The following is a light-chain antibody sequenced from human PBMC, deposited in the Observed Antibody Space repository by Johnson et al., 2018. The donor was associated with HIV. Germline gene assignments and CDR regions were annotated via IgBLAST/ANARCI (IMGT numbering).Light chain of an antibody. CDR3: GIWESSLSAYV. CDR2: ENN. Sequence: QSVLTQPPSVSAAPGQKVTISCSGSSSNIGNNYVSWYQQLPGTAPKLLIYENNKRPSGIPDRFSGSKSGTSANLDIPGLQDGDEADYYCGIWESSLSAYVFGSGTTITVL. J-gene: IGLJ1*01. CDR1: SSNIGNNY. V-gene: IGLV1-51*02.